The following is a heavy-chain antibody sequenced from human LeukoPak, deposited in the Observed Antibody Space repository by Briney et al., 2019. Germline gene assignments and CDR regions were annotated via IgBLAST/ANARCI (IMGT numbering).Heavy chain of an antibody. J-gene: IGHJ4*02. Sequence: SETLSLTCTVSGGSISSYYWSWIRQPAGKGLEWIGRIYTSGSTNYNPSLKSRVTMSVDTSKNQFSLKLSSVTAADTAVYYCARGRYYYDSSGYYRFDYWGQGTLVTVSS. D-gene: IGHD3-22*01. V-gene: IGHV4-4*07. CDR1: GGSISSYY. CDR2: IYTSGST. CDR3: ARGRYYYDSSGYYRFDY.